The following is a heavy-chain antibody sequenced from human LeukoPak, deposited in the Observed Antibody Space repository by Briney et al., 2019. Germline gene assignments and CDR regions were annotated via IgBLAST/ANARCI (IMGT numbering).Heavy chain of an antibody. J-gene: IGHJ4*02. D-gene: IGHD1-26*01. V-gene: IGHV3-49*04. CDR3: TRASYAGSYYTYYFDY. CDR1: GFSSGDSA. CDR2: IRSKAYGGTT. Sequence: GGSLRLSCTTSGFSSGDSAMSWVRRAPGKGLEWVGFIRSKAYGGTTEYAASVKGRFTISRDDSKGIAYLQMSGLKTEDTALYYCTRASYAGSYYTYYFDYWGQGTLVAVSS.